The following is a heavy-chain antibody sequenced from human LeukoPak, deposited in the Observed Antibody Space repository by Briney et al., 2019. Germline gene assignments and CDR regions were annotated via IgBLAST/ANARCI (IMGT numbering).Heavy chain of an antibody. V-gene: IGHV3-9*01. J-gene: IGHJ4*02. D-gene: IGHD6-25*01. CDR1: GFTFDEYA. Sequence: GGSLRLSCAASGFTFDEYAMHWVRQAPGKGLEWVSGISWRGISISYADSVKGRFTISRDNAKNSLYLEMNSLTTEDTAFYYCAKGQGLRLWKENFDYWGQGTLVTVSS. CDR2: ISWRGISI. CDR3: AKGQGLRLWKENFDY.